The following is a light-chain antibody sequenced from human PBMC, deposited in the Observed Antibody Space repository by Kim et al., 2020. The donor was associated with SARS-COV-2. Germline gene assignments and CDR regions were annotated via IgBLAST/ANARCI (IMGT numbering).Light chain of an antibody. CDR3: SSYAGSKV. CDR1: SSDVGGYND. Sequence: PGQSVTISCTGTSSDVGGYNDVSWYQQHPGKAPKLMIYEVSKRPSGVPDRFSGSKSGNTASLTVSGLQAEDEADYYCSSYAGSKVFGGGTQLTVL. CDR2: EVS. V-gene: IGLV2-8*01. J-gene: IGLJ2*01.